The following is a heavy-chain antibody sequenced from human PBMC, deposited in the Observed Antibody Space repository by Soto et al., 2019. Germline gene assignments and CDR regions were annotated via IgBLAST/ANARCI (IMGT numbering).Heavy chain of an antibody. J-gene: IGHJ6*02. V-gene: IGHV3-13*01. D-gene: IGHD3-22*01. Sequence: LRLSCVGFGFTFSTYDMHGVLQNVWXGLAGVSSIRSDDDNSYLASVTARLTIPREDAKNSFYPQMDSLRAGDAAVSYCERAYYDNSGYLLGGMHVWGQGTMVTVS. CDR3: ERAYYDNSGYLLGGMHV. CDR1: GFTFSTYD. CDR2: IRSDDDN.